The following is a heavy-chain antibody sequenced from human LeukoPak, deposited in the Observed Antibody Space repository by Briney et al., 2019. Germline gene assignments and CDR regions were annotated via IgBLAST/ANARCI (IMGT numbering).Heavy chain of an antibody. CDR1: GFTFDDFS. V-gene: IGHV3-9*01. CDR3: VKDRGSAGITPLDS. J-gene: IGHJ4*02. D-gene: IGHD1-14*01. CDR2: ISWNGAYK. Sequence: GGSLRLSCAASGFTFDDFSMHWIRQVPEKGLEWISGISWNGAYKDYADSVKGRFTISRDNAKISVHLQMNRLAPDDTALYFCVKDRGSAGITPLDSWGQGTLVTVSS.